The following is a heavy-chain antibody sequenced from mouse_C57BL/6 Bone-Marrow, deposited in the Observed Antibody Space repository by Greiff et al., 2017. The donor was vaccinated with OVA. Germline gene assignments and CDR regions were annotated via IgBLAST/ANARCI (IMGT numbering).Heavy chain of an antibody. V-gene: IGHV5-12*01. D-gene: IGHD2-4*01. CDR3: ARHYDYDGWYFDV. Sequence: VQLKESGGGLVQPGGSLKLSCAASGFTFSDYYMYWVRQTPEKRLEWVAYISNGGGSTYYPDTVKGRFTISRDNAKNTLYLQMSRLKSEDTAMYYCARHYDYDGWYFDVWGTGTTVTVSS. CDR2: ISNGGGST. CDR1: GFTFSDYY. J-gene: IGHJ1*03.